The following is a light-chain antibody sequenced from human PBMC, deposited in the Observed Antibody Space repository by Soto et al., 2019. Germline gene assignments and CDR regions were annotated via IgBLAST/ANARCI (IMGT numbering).Light chain of an antibody. CDR1: QSVSSSY. CDR2: GAS. V-gene: IGKV3-20*01. CDR3: QQYGTSPFT. J-gene: IGKJ3*01. Sequence: EIVLTQSPGTLSLSPGERATLSCMAGQSVSSSYLDGYQQKPGQAPRLLIYGASTRATGIPDRFSGSGSGTDFTLTISRLEPEDFAVYYCQQYGTSPFTFGPGTKVDIK.